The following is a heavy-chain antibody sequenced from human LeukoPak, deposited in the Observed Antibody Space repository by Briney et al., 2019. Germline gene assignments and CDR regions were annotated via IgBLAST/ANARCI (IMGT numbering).Heavy chain of an antibody. V-gene: IGHV3-23*01. CDR3: AKYGVDCSSTSCYPLYYMDV. CDR1: GFTFDSYA. D-gene: IGHD2-2*01. Sequence: GGSLRLSCAASGFTFDSYAMTWVRQAPGKGLEWVSSISGGGGITNYADSVKGRFTISRDNSKYTLFLQMNSLRAEDTAVYYCAKYGVDCSSTSCYPLYYMDVWGKGTAVTVS. J-gene: IGHJ6*03. CDR2: ISGGGGIT.